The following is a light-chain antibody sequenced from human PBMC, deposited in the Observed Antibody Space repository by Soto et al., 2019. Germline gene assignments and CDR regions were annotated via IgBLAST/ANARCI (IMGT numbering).Light chain of an antibody. V-gene: IGKV3D-15*01. J-gene: IGKJ1*01. Sequence: EIVMTQSPATLSVSPGERATLXXRASQSVSSNLAWYQQKPGQAPRLXXYGASTRATGIPDRFSGSGSGTDFTLTISRLEPEDFAVYYCQQYNNWPPWTFGQGTKVDIK. CDR2: GAS. CDR1: QSVSSN. CDR3: QQYNNWPPWT.